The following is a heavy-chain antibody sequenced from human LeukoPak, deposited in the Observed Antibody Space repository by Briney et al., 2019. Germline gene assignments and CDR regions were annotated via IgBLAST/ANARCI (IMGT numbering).Heavy chain of an antibody. CDR1: GFTFHNAW. CDR3: TTDLRGGNSENWYFDL. V-gene: IGHV3-15*01. J-gene: IGHJ2*01. D-gene: IGHD4-23*01. CDR2: IKSKTDGGTT. Sequence: GGSLRLSCAASGFTFHNAWMSWVRQAPGKGLEWVGRIKSKTDGGTTDYAAPVKGRFTISRDDSKNTLFLQINSLKTEDTAVYYCTTDLRGGNSENWYFDLWGRGTLVTVSS.